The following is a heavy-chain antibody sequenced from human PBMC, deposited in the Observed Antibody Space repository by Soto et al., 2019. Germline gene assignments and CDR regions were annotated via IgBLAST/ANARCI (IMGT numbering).Heavy chain of an antibody. CDR3: ARERGGYCSGGSCYHYGMDV. D-gene: IGHD2-15*01. J-gene: IGHJ6*02. CDR1: GFTFSSYS. V-gene: IGHV3-21*06. CDR2: ISRSSSSI. Sequence: NPGGSLRLSCAASGFTFSSYSMNWVRRAPGKGLEWVSSISRSSSSIYYADSAKGRFTVSRDNAKNSLYLQMNSLRAEDTAVYYCARERGGYCSGGSCYHYGMDVWGQGTTVTVSS.